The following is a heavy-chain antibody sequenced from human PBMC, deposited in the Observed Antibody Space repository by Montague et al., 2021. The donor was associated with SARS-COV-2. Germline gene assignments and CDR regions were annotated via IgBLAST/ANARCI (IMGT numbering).Heavy chain of an antibody. Sequence: SETLSLTCSVSGGSTSNYYWIWIRQSPGKGLQWIGYIFYTGSTKFNPSLKSRVSMSLDTSKNHFSLRLSAVTAADTARYYCARAQNICFIANCVNYFEVWGLGALVTVSS. CDR1: GGSTSNYY. D-gene: IGHD2-15*01. J-gene: IGHJ4*02. CDR2: IFYTGST. V-gene: IGHV4-59*01. CDR3: ARAQNICFIANCVNYFEV.